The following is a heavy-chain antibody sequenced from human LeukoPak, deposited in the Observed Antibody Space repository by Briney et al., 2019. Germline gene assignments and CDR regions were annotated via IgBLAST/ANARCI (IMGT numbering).Heavy chain of an antibody. D-gene: IGHD3-22*01. J-gene: IGHJ4*02. CDR2: INHSGST. CDR1: GGSFSGYY. CDR3: ARGVRKYDSSGYRLRYIDY. V-gene: IGHV4-34*01. Sequence: PSETLSLTCAVYGGSFSGYYWSWIRQPPGKGLEWIGEINHSGSTNYNPSLKSRVTISVDTSKNQFSLKLSSVTAADTAAYYCARGVRKYDSSGYRLRYIDYWGQGTLVTDSS.